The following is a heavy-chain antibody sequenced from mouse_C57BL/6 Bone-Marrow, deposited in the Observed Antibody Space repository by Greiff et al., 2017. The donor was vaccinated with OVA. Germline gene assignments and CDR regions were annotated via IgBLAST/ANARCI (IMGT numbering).Heavy chain of an antibody. CDR1: GFSLTSYG. CDR3: ARNLDYYGSSYFDY. V-gene: IGHV2-2*01. D-gene: IGHD1-1*01. J-gene: IGHJ2*01. CDR2: IWSGGST. Sequence: VKLVESGPGLVQPSQSLSITCTVSGFSLTSYGVHWVRQSPGKGLEWLGVIWSGGSTDYNAAFISRLSISKDNSKSQVFFKMNSLQADDTAIYYCARNLDYYGSSYFDYWGQGTTLTVSS.